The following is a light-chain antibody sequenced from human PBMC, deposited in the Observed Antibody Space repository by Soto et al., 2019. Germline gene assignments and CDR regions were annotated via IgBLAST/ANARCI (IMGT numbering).Light chain of an antibody. CDR2: DAS. Sequence: EVGLTQSPPARSLSPGERATLSCRASQSVGDYLAWYQQKPAQAPRIVIYDASNRATGIPARFSGSGSGTDFTLTISSLEPEDLGVYYCQQRGKWPLTFGGGTKVDIK. J-gene: IGKJ4*01. CDR3: QQRGKWPLT. CDR1: QSVGDY. V-gene: IGKV3-11*01.